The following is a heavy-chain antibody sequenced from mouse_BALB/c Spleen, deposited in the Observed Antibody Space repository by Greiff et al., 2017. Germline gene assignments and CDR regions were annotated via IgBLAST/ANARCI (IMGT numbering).Heavy chain of an antibody. CDR1: GFTFSSYT. D-gene: IGHD1-2*01. J-gene: IGHJ2*01. V-gene: IGHV5-6-4*01. CDR3: TRDLYYGYDY. CDR2: ISSGGSYT. Sequence: EVQRVESGGGLVKPGGSLKLSCAASGFTFSSYTMSWVRQTPEKRLEWVATISSGGSYTYYPDSVKGRFTISRDNAKNTLYLQMSSLKSEDTAMYYCTRDLYYGYDYWGQGTTLTVSS.